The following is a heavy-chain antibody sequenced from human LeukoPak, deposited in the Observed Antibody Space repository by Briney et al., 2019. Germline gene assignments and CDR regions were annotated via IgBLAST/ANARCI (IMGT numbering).Heavy chain of an antibody. CDR2: IYYSGST. CDR3: ARVWYDSSGYYHPFDY. V-gene: IGHV4-59*01. J-gene: IGHJ4*02. D-gene: IGHD3-22*01. CDR1: GSSISSYY. Sequence: PSETLSLTCTVSGSSISSYYWSWIRQPPGKGLEWIGYIYYSGSTNYNPSLKSRVTISVDTSKNQFSLKLSSVTAADTAVYYCARVWYDSSGYYHPFDYWGQGTLVTVSS.